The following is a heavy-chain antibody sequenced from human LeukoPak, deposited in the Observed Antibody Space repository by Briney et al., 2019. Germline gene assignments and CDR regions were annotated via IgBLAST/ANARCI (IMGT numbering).Heavy chain of an antibody. CDR3: ARAAGDYTFDY. D-gene: IGHD4-17*01. J-gene: IGHJ4*02. CDR1: GGSIRSYY. CDR2: ISNTGST. V-gene: IGHV4-59*01. Sequence: PSGTLSLTCTVSGGSIRSYYWSWFRQPPGKGLEWIAYISNTGSTKYNPSLRSRVTMSVDTSKNQFSLKLSSVTAADTAVYYCARAAGDYTFDYWGQGALVTVSS.